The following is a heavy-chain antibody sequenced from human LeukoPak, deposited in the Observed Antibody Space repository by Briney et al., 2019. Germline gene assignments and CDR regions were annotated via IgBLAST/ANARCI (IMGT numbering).Heavy chain of an antibody. J-gene: IGHJ4*02. CDR3: ARGIAVASDYFDY. CDR1: GYTFTSYY. D-gene: IGHD6-19*01. CDR2: IHPNGGST. V-gene: IGHV1-46*01. Sequence: ASVKVSCKASGYTFTSYYMHWVRHASGRGLVWMGIIHPNGGSTSYAQKFQGRDTMTRDTSTSTVYMGLSSLRSEDTAVYYCARGIAVASDYFDYWGQGTLVTVSS.